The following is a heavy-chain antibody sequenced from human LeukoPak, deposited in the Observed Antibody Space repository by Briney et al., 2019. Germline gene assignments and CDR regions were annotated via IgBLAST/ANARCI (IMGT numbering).Heavy chain of an antibody. J-gene: IGHJ4*02. CDR2: VNHSGST. V-gene: IGHV4-34*01. CDR3: TSSFLGYCSGGSCYPNY. D-gene: IGHD2-15*01. Sequence: PSETLSLTCAVYGGSFSGYYWSWIRQPPGKGLEWIGEVNHSGSTNYNPSLKSRATISAETSKNQFFLKVRSVTAADKAVYYCTSSFLGYCSGGSCYPNYWGQGTLVTVSS. CDR1: GGSFSGYY.